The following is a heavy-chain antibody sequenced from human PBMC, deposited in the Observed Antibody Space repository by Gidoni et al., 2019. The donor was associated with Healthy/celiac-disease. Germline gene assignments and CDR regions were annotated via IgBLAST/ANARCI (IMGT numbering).Heavy chain of an antibody. V-gene: IGHV3-49*05. J-gene: IGHJ4*02. CDR1: GFPFGASP. CDR2: IRSKAYGGTT. CDR3: TRDRAVGAPGRGYYFDY. D-gene: IGHD1-26*01. Sequence: EVQLVESGGGLVRPGRPLRLSCTASGFPFGASPMSWFRQAPGKGLEWVGFIRSKAYGGTTEYAASVKGRFTISRDDSKSIAYLQMNSLKTEDTAVYYCTRDRAVGAPGRGYYFDYWGQGTLVTVSS.